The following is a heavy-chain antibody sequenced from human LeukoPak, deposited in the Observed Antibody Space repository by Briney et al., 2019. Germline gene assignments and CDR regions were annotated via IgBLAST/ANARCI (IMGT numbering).Heavy chain of an antibody. Sequence: SETLSLTCTVSGGSISSYYWSWIRQPPGKGLEWIGYIYYSGSTNYNPSLKSRVTISVDTSKNQFSLKLSSVTAADTAVYYCARERCPYSSGCGYGMDVWGQGTTVTVSS. V-gene: IGHV4-59*01. D-gene: IGHD6-19*01. CDR3: ARERCPYSSGCGYGMDV. CDR2: IYYSGST. CDR1: GGSISSYY. J-gene: IGHJ6*02.